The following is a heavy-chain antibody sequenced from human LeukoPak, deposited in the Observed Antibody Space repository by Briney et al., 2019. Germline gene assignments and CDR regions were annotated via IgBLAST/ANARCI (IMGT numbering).Heavy chain of an antibody. Sequence: GGSLRLSCAASGFSFSSYWMSWVRQAPGKGLEWVSYISSSGSTIYYADSVKGRFTISRDNAKNSLYLQMNSLRAEDTAVYYCARFSGGYYYDSSGYEDYWGQGTLVTVSS. CDR1: GFSFSSYW. D-gene: IGHD3-22*01. CDR2: ISSSGSTI. J-gene: IGHJ4*02. V-gene: IGHV3-48*04. CDR3: ARFSGGYYYDSSGYEDY.